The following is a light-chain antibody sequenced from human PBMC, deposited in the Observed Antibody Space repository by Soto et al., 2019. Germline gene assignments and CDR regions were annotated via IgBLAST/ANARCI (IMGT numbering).Light chain of an antibody. V-gene: IGKV3-20*01. CDR2: GAS. J-gene: IGKJ1*01. CDR1: QSVSSAY. CDR3: QHSGTSSWT. Sequence: EVVLTQSTGTLSFSPGERTTLSCRASQSVSSAYLAWYQQKPGQAPRLLIYGASSRATGIPDRFSGSGSGTDFTLTISRLEPEDFAVYYCQHSGTSSWTFGQGTRVEVK.